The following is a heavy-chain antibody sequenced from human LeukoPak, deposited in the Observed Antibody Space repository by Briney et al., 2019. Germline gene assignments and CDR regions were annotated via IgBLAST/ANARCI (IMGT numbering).Heavy chain of an antibody. CDR3: TVHYLGYCSGGSCYYYYGMDV. V-gene: IGHV3-15*07. Sequence: GGSLRLSCAASGFTFSNAWMNWVRQAPGKGLEWVGRIKSKTDGGTTDYAAPVKGRFTISRDDSKNTLYLQMNSLKTEDTAVYYCTVHYLGYCSGGSCYYYYGMDVCGQGTTVTVSS. J-gene: IGHJ6*02. D-gene: IGHD2-15*01. CDR2: IKSKTDGGTT. CDR1: GFTFSNAW.